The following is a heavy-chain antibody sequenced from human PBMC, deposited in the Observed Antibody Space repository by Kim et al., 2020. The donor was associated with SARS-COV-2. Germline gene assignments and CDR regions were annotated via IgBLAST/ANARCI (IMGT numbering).Heavy chain of an antibody. D-gene: IGHD2-2*02. CDR3: ARRPDCSSTSCYSIGDAGYSSGWYGSDFDY. CDR2: INPNSGGT. CDR1: GYTFTGYY. J-gene: IGHJ4*02. V-gene: IGHV1-2*02. Sequence: ASVKVSCKASGYTFTGYYMHWVRQAPGQGLEWMGWINPNSGGTNYAQKFQGRVTMTRDTSISTAYMELSRLRSDDTAVYYCARRPDCSSTSCYSIGDAGYSSGWYGSDFDYWGQGTLVTVSS.